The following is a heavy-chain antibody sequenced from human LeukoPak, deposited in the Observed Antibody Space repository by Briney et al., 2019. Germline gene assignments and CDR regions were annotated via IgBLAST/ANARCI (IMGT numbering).Heavy chain of an antibody. D-gene: IGHD3-10*01. CDR2: ISSSSSTK. V-gene: IGHV3-48*01. J-gene: IGHJ4*02. CDR3: ARVGGNYYGSGTDFDY. Sequence: PGGFLRLSCAASGFTFSSYSMNWVRQAPGKGLEWVSYISSSSSTKYYADSVKGRFTISRDNSKNTLYLQMNSLRAEDTAVYYCARVGGNYYGSGTDFDYWGQGTLVTVSS. CDR1: GFTFSSYS.